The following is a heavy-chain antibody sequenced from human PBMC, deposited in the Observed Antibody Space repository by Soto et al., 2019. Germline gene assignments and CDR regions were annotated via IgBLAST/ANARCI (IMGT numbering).Heavy chain of an antibody. V-gene: IGHV1-2*04. CDR3: ARERLYLTSSIYYSYSVTAV. CDR2: INPNSGGT. Sequence: GASVKVCWKACGDGFTGYYRQWVRQAPGQGLEWMGWINPNSGGTNYAQKFQGWVTMTRDTSISKAYMELSRPRSDDTAVYYCARERLYLTSSIYYSYSVTAVWLHRSTVTVFS. CDR1: GDGFTGYY. J-gene: IGHJ6*02. D-gene: IGHD6-13*01.